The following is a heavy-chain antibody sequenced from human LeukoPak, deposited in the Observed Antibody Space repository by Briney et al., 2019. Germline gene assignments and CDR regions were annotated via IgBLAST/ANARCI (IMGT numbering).Heavy chain of an antibody. V-gene: IGHV2-5*08. CDR2: IYWDDDK. J-gene: IGHJ5*02. CDR1: GGSLSSYYW. D-gene: IGHD2-2*01. Sequence: TLSLTCTVSGGSLSSYYWSWLRQPPGKALEWLALIYWDDDKRYSPSLKSRLTITKDTSKNQVVLTLSNMDPVDTATYYCAHRLVVVPFDPWGQGTLVTVSP. CDR3: AHRLVVVPFDP.